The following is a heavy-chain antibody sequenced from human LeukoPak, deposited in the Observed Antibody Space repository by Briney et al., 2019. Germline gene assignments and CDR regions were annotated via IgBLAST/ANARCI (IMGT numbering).Heavy chain of an antibody. CDR1: GGSISSYY. J-gene: IGHJ4*02. CDR3: ARTRGTVTTLPYFDY. D-gene: IGHD4-17*01. Sequence: SETLSLTCTVSGGSISSYYWSWIRQPPGKGLEWIGYIYYSGSTNYNPSLKSRVTISVDTSKNQFSLKLSSVTAADTAVYYRARTRGTVTTLPYFDYWGQGTLVTVSS. V-gene: IGHV4-59*01. CDR2: IYYSGST.